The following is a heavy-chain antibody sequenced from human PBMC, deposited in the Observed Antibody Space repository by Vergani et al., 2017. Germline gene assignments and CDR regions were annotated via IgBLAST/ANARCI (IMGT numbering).Heavy chain of an antibody. CDR2: IYHSGST. J-gene: IGHJ4*02. Sequence: QVQLQESGPGLVKPSETLSLTCAVSGYSISSGYYWGWIRQPPGKGLEWIGSIYHSGSTYYNPSLMSRVTISVDTSKNQFSLKLSSVTAADTAVYYCARKSTRGGTFDYWGQGTLVTVSS. D-gene: IGHD1-26*01. CDR1: GYSISSGYY. CDR3: ARKSTRGGTFDY. V-gene: IGHV4-38-2*01.